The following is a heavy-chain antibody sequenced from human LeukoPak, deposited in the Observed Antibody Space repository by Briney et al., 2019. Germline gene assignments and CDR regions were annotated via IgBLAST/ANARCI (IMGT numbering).Heavy chain of an antibody. D-gene: IGHD3-22*01. V-gene: IGHV5-51*01. CDR3: ARQSYYYDSSGYGLDP. CDR2: IYPGDSDT. Sequence: GESLKISCKGSGYSFTSYWIGWVRQMPGKGLEWMGIIYPGDSDTRYSPSFQGQVTISADKSISTAYLQWSSLKASDTAVYYCARQSYYYDSSGYGLDPWGQGTLVTVSS. CDR1: GYSFTSYW. J-gene: IGHJ5*02.